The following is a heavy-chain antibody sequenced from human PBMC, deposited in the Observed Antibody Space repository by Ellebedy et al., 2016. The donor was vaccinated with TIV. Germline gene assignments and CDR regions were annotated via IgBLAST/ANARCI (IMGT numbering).Heavy chain of an antibody. CDR2: AYYRSKWLN. CDR1: GDSVSDSSTT. V-gene: IGHV6-1*01. Sequence: MPSETLSLTCAIPGDSVSDSSTTWNWIRQSPSRGLEWLGRAYYRSKWLNDYAVSVKGRISISPDTSKNQFSLQLNSVTPEDTAVYYCARDDCSGGSCHWWFAPWGQGTLVTVSS. CDR3: ARDDCSGGSCHWWFAP. D-gene: IGHD2-15*01. J-gene: IGHJ5*02.